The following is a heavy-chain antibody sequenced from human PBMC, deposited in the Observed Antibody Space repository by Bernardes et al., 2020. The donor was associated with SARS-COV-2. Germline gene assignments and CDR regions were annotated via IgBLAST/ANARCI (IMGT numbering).Heavy chain of an antibody. Sequence: GSLRPSCAASGFTFSDHYMDWVRQAPGKGLEWVGRIRRKVNGYTPEYAASVKGSFTISRDDSRNSLYLQMNTLKTEDTAVYYCARAPCGTTSCNGYLDYWGQGALVTVST. V-gene: IGHV3-72*01. J-gene: IGHJ4*02. D-gene: IGHD2-2*01. CDR2: IRRKVNGYTP. CDR1: GFTFSDHY. CDR3: ARAPCGTTSCNGYLDY.